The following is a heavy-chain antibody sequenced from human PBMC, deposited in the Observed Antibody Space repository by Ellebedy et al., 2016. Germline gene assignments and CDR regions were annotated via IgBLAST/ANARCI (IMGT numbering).Heavy chain of an antibody. V-gene: IGHV4-34*01. CDR3: ARVGGYYYYYYYMDV. Sequence: GSLRLXXAVYGGSFSGYYWSWIRQPPGKGLEWIGEINHSGSTNYNPSLKSRVTISVDTSKNQFSLKLSSVTAADTAVYYCARVGGYYYYYYYMDVWGKGTTVTVSS. D-gene: IGHD4-23*01. CDR2: INHSGST. J-gene: IGHJ6*03. CDR1: GGSFSGYY.